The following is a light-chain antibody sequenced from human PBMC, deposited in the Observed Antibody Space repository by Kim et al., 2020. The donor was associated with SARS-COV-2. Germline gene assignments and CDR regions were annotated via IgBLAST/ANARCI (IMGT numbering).Light chain of an antibody. CDR3: QQYNDSSPYT. V-gene: IGKV1-5*03. J-gene: IGKJ2*01. CDR2: RAS. CDR1: QSSSKY. Sequence: DIQMTQSPSTLPASVGDRVTITCRASQSSSKYLAWYQQKPGKAPNLLIYRASSLESGVPSRFSGSGSGTEFTLTINGLQPDDFATYFCQQYNDSSPYTFGQGTKLEI.